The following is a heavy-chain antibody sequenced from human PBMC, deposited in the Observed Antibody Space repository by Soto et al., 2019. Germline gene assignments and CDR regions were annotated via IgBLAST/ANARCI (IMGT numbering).Heavy chain of an antibody. CDR2: MHRGGST. J-gene: IGHJ4*02. CDR3: ARVNTTLVDHFDC. CDR1: GFTFSDYY. V-gene: IGHV3-53*01. Sequence: GGSLRLSCAASGFTFSDYYMSWIRQATGKGLEWVSLMHRGGSTDNADSVKGRFTTSRDKSKNTLYLHMNGLRVEDTAVYYCARVNTTLVDHFDCWGQGTLVTVSS. D-gene: IGHD5-18*01.